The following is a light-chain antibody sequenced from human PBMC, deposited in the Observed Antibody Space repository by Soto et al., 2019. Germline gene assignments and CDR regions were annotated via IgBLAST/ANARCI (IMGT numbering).Light chain of an antibody. Sequence: DIQMTQSPSSLSASSGDRVTITCRASQNIGKNLIWYQQKPGRPPKVLVYGASNLQSGVSSRFSGDGFGTEFSLTINSLRPEDFATYYCQQSYNLPRTFGQGTTLETK. CDR2: GAS. CDR3: QQSYNLPRT. J-gene: IGKJ2*01. V-gene: IGKV1-39*01. CDR1: QNIGKN.